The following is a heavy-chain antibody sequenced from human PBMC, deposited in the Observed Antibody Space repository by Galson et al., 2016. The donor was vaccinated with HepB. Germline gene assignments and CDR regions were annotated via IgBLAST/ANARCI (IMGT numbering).Heavy chain of an antibody. CDR3: ARLYGADTYWPDF. Sequence: SETLSLTCTVSGVSINSPSYFWGWLRQAPGKRPEWIATIYYTGRKDYNPSLNSLFTISADTSQNHLSVTLRSVTAADSAKYYCARLYGADTYWPDFWGQGILVTVSA. CDR1: GVSINSPSYF. CDR2: IYYTGRK. V-gene: IGHV4-39*01. D-gene: IGHD4/OR15-4a*01. J-gene: IGHJ4*02.